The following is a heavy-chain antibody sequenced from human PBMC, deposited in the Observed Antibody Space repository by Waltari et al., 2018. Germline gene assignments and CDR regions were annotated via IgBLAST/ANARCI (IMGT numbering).Heavy chain of an antibody. J-gene: IGHJ4*02. CDR3: ARGFGYCGGDCYPRAFDY. CDR1: GGSISSGVYY. Sequence: QVQLQESGPGLVKPSQTLSLTCTVSGGSISSGVYYWSWIRQPPGKGLEWIGYIYYSGSTYYNPSLKSRVTISVDTSKNQFSLKLSSVTAADTAVYYCARGFGYCGGDCYPRAFDYWGQGTLVTVSS. D-gene: IGHD2-21*01. V-gene: IGHV4-30-4*08. CDR2: IYYSGST.